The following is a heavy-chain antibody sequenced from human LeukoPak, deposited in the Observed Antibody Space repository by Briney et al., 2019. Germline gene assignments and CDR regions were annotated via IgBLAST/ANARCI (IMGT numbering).Heavy chain of an antibody. CDR3: ARSSDAIIYFQH. Sequence: GGSLRLSCAASGLTFSNYVMSWVRQAPGKGLEWVSVFYSGGNTYYADSVKGRFTISRDNSKNTLYLQMNSLRAEDTAVYYCARSSDAIIYFQHWGQGTLVTVSS. J-gene: IGHJ1*01. D-gene: IGHD3-9*01. V-gene: IGHV3-53*01. CDR2: FYSGGNT. CDR1: GLTFSNYV.